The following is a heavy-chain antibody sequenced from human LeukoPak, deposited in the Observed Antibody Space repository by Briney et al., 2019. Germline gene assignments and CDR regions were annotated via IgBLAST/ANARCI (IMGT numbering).Heavy chain of an antibody. D-gene: IGHD1-26*01. CDR2: IYYSGST. CDR1: GGSISSSSYY. V-gene: IGHV4-39*01. Sequence: PSETLSLTCTVSGGSISSSSYYWGWIRQPPGKGLEWIGSIYYSGSTYYNPSLKSRVTISVDTSKNQFSLKLSSVTATDTAVFYCARQWEPYRDASHIWGHGTMVTVSS. CDR3: ARQWEPYRDASHI. J-gene: IGHJ3*02.